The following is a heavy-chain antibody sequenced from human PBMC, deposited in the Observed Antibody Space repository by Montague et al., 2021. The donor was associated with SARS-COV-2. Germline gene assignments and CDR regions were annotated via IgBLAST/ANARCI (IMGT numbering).Heavy chain of an antibody. CDR2: IKQDGSEK. CDR3: ARDSFVVVPAASNYYYYYGMDV. Sequence: SLRLSCAASGFTFSSYWMSWVRQAPGKGLEWVANIKQDGSEKYYVDSVKGRFTISRDNAKNSLYLQMNSLRAEDTAVYYCARDSFVVVPAASNYYYYYGMDVWGHGTTVTVSS. V-gene: IGHV3-7*01. J-gene: IGHJ6*02. D-gene: IGHD2-2*01. CDR1: GFTFSSYW.